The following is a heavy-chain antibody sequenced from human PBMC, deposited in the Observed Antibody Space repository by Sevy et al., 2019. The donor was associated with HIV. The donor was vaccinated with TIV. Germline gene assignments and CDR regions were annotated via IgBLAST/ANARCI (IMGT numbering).Heavy chain of an antibody. CDR1: GFTFSNYA. CDR2: ISYDGNNQ. CDR3: ASQYYFDSRRFDS. V-gene: IGHV3-30-3*01. Sequence: GGSLRLSCGGSGFTFSNYAMHWVRQAPGKGLEWVAVISYDGNNQYYADSVKGRFTISRDISKNTLFLQLSSLSAEDTAIYYCASQYYFDSRRFDSWGQGTLVTVSS. D-gene: IGHD3-22*01. J-gene: IGHJ4*02.